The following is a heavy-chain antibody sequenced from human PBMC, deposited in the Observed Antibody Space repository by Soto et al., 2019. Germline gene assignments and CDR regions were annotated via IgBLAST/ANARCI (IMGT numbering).Heavy chain of an antibody. J-gene: IGHJ5*02. D-gene: IGHD6-13*01. Sequence: QVQLQESGPGLVKPSQTLSLTCTVSGGSISSGGFYWSWIRHHPGKGLEWIGYIYYSGSTYYNPSLKSRVTISVDTSKNQFSLRLSSVTAADTAVYYCARDPSGIAAEGWLDPWGQGTLVTVSS. CDR3: ARDPSGIAAEGWLDP. V-gene: IGHV4-31*03. CDR2: IYYSGST. CDR1: GGSISSGGFY.